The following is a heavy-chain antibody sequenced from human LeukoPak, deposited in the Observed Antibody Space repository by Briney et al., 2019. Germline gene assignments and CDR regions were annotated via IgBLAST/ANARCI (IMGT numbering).Heavy chain of an antibody. J-gene: IGHJ6*03. CDR3: ARHLVQYYDSSGYGNYMDV. CDR2: ISSSSSYI. Sequence: PGGSLRLSCAASGFTFSSYSMNWVRQAPGKGLEWVSSISSSSSYIYYADSVKGRFTISRDNAKNSLYLQMNSLRAEDTAVYYCARHLVQYYDSSGYGNYMDVWGKGTMVTVSS. V-gene: IGHV3-21*06. CDR1: GFTFSSYS. D-gene: IGHD3-22*01.